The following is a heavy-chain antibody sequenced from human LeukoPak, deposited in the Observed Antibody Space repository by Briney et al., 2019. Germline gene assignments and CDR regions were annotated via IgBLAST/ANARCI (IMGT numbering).Heavy chain of an antibody. J-gene: IGHJ4*02. D-gene: IGHD1-20*01. V-gene: IGHV4-39*01. CDR1: GDSISTSNSY. CDR2: IYYSGNT. CDR3: ARLLVYNSGGEAFDH. Sequence: SETLSLTCTVSGDSISTSNSYWGWIRQPPGKGLEWIGSIYYSGNTYYNASLKSRVTISVDTSKNQFSLKFTSVTAADTAVYYCARLLVYNSGGEAFDHWGQGTLVTVSS.